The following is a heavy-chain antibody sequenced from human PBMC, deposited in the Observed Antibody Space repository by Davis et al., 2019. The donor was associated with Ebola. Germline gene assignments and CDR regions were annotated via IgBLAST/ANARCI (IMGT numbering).Heavy chain of an antibody. CDR2: MNPNSGNT. J-gene: IGHJ5*02. Sequence: AASVKVSCKASGYTFASYDINWVRQATGQGLEWMGWMNPNSGNTGYAQKFQGRVTMTRDTSISTAYLELSRLRSDDAAVYYCARGDTVTSLGSWGQGTLVTVSS. D-gene: IGHD4-17*01. V-gene: IGHV1-8*01. CDR3: ARGDTVTSLGS. CDR1: GYTFASYD.